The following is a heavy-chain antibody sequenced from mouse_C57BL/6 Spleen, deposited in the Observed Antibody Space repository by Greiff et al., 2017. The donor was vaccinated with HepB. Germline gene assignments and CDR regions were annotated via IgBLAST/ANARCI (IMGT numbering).Heavy chain of an antibody. Sequence: VQLQQSDAELVKPGASVKISCKVSGYTFTDHTIHWMKQRPEQGLEWIGYIYPRDGSTKYNEKFKGKATLSADKPSSTAYMQLNSLTSEDSAVYICANFITTVVSYCDAMDYWGQGTSVTVSS. CDR3: ANFITTVVSYCDAMDY. CDR1: GYTFTDHT. D-gene: IGHD1-1*01. CDR2: IYPRDGST. V-gene: IGHV1-78*01. J-gene: IGHJ4*01.